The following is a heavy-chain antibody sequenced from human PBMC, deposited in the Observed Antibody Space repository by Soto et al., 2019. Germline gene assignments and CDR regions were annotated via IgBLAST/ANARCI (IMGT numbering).Heavy chain of an antibody. J-gene: IGHJ4*02. CDR1: GGSISSSNW. CDR3: ARDRHQDTTLGY. CDR2: IYHSGST. Sequence: QVQLQESGPGLVKPSGTLSLTCAVSGGSISSSNWWCWVRQPPGKGLEWIGEIYHSGSTNYNPSLKGRITISVDKSKTQFSLKLNSVSAADAAVYYCARDRHQDTTLGYWGQGTLVTVAS. V-gene: IGHV4-4*02. D-gene: IGHD7-27*01.